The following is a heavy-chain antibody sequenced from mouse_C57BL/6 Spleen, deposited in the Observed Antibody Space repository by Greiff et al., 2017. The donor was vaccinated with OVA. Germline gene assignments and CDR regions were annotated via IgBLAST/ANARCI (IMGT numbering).Heavy chain of an antibody. CDR3: ARGDRQLRLLWFAY. CDR1: GYASTNYL. D-gene: IGHD3-2*02. V-gene: IGHV1-54*01. J-gene: IGHJ3*01. Sequence: VMLVESGAELVRPGTSVKVSCKASGYASTNYLIEWVKQRPGQGLEWIGVINPGSGGTNYNEKFKGKATLTADKSSSTAYMQLSSLTSEDSAVYFCARGDRQLRLLWFAYWGQGTLVTVSA. CDR2: INPGSGGT.